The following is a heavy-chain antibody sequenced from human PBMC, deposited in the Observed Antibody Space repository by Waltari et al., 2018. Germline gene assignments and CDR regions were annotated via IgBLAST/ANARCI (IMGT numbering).Heavy chain of an antibody. CDR2: INPNSGGT. CDR1: GSPFTGSY. D-gene: IGHD1-1*01. J-gene: IGHJ5*02. Sequence: QVQLLQSGAGVTTPGASVKVSCKASGSPFTGSYLHWVRQAPGQGLEWMGRINPNSGGTNYAQKFQGRVTMTRDTSISTAYMELSRLRSDDTAVYYCARGERNWFDPWGQGTLVTVSS. V-gene: IGHV1-2*06. CDR3: ARGERNWFDP.